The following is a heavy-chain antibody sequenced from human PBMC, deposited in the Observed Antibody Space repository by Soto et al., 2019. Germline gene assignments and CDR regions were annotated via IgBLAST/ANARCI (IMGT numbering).Heavy chain of an antibody. J-gene: IGHJ5*02. D-gene: IGHD2-2*01. V-gene: IGHV3-30*18. CDR2: ISYDGSNK. CDR1: GFTFSSYG. Sequence: QVQLVESGGGVVQPGRSLRLSCAASGFTFSSYGMHWVRQAPGKGLEWVAVISYDGSNKYYADSVKGRFTISRDNSKNPLYLQMNSLRAEDTAVYYCAKDYAKYCSSTSCRINWFDPWGQGTLVTVSS. CDR3: AKDYAKYCSSTSCRINWFDP.